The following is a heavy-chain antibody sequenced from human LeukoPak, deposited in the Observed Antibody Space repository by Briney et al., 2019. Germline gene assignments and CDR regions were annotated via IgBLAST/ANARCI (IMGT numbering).Heavy chain of an antibody. CDR3: GGDKTVGPTKVDY. Sequence: GGSLRLSCAASGFTSSDYWMTWVRQSPGRGLEWVANIRQDGSEKYYVASVMGRFTISRDNAKNSLFLEMNSLRAEDTAVYYCGGDKTVGPTKVDYWGQGTLVTVSS. CDR1: GFTSSDYW. CDR2: IRQDGSEK. D-gene: IGHD1-26*01. J-gene: IGHJ4*02. V-gene: IGHV3-7*03.